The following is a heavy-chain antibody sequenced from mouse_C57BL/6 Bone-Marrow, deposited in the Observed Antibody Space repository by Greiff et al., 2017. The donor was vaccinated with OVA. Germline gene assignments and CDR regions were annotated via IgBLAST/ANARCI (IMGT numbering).Heavy chain of an antibody. CDR2: INYDGSST. D-gene: IGHD1-1*01. J-gene: IGHJ2*01. Sequence: EVQVVESEGGLVQPGSSMKLSCTASGFTFSDYYMAWVRQVPEKGLEWVANINYDGSSTYYLDSLKSRFIISRDNAKNILYLQMSSLKSEDTATYYCARDRNTTLDYWGQGTTLTVSS. CDR3: ARDRNTTLDY. V-gene: IGHV5-16*01. CDR1: GFTFSDYY.